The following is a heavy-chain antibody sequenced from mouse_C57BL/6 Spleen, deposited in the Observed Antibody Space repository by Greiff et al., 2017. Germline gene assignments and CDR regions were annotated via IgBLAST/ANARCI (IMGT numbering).Heavy chain of an antibody. J-gene: IGHJ3*01. CDR1: GFTFSSYT. D-gene: IGHD4-1*01. CDR2: ISGGGGNT. V-gene: IGHV5-9*01. Sequence: EVMLVESGGGLVKPGGSLKLSCAASGFTFSSYTMSWVRQTPEKRLEWVATISGGGGNTYYPDSVKGRFTISRDNAKNTLYLQMSSLGSEDTALYYSARQSWDAWFAYWGQGTLVTVSA. CDR3: ARQSWDAWFAY.